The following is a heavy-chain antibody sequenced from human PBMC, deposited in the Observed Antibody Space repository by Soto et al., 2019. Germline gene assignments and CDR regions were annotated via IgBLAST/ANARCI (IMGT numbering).Heavy chain of an antibody. Sequence: SETLSLTCAVYGGSFSGYYWSWIRQPPGKGLEWIGEINHSGSTNYNPSLKSRVTISVDTSKNQFSLKLSSVTAADTAVYYCARGEEVVVVPAALFYYYGMDVCGQGTTVTFSS. D-gene: IGHD2-2*01. CDR3: ARGEEVVVVPAALFYYYGMDV. CDR1: GGSFSGYY. CDR2: INHSGST. V-gene: IGHV4-34*01. J-gene: IGHJ6*02.